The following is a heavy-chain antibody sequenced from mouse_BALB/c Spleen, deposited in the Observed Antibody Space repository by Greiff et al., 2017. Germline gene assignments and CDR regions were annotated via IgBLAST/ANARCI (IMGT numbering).Heavy chain of an antibody. CDR3: ARRDRYGFDY. D-gene: IGHD2-14*01. Sequence: EVQLQQSGPELVKPGASVKISCKASGYSFTGYYMHWVKQSHVKSLEWIGRINPYNGATSYNQNFKDKASLTVDKSSSTAYMELHSLTSEDSAVYYCARRDRYGFDYWGQGTTLTVSS. V-gene: IGHV1-31*01. CDR2: INPYNGAT. J-gene: IGHJ2*01. CDR1: GYSFTGYY.